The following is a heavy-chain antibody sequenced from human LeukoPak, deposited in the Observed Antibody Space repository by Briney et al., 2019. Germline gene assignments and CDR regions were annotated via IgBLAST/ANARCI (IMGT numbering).Heavy chain of an antibody. D-gene: IGHD3-3*01. CDR1: GGSISSYC. V-gene: IGHV4-4*08. J-gene: IGHJ6*02. CDR3: ARLKHISGFGVLKDVYYYYGMDV. CDR2: ICTSGNT. Sequence: PSETLSLTCTVSGGSISSYCWSWIRQPPGKGLEWLGYICTSGNTNYNPSLKNRVTISVDTSKRQFSLKLNSVTAADTAVYFCARLKHISGFGVLKDVYYYYGMDVWGQGTTVTVSS.